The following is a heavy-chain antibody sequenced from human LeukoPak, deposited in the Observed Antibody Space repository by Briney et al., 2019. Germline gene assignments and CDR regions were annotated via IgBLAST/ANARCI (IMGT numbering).Heavy chain of an antibody. Sequence: GESLKISCKGPGYSFSSYWIGWVRQMPGKGLEWMGIIYPGDSDTRYSPSFQGQVTISADKSISTAYLQWSSLKASDTAMYYCARSAQWLVKAAFDIWGQGTMVTVSS. J-gene: IGHJ3*02. CDR1: GYSFSSYW. V-gene: IGHV5-51*01. CDR2: IYPGDSDT. D-gene: IGHD6-19*01. CDR3: ARSAQWLVKAAFDI.